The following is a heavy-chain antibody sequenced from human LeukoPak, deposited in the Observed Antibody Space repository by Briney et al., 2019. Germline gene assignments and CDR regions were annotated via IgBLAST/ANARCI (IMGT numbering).Heavy chain of an antibody. V-gene: IGHV3-23*01. D-gene: IGHD5-18*01. CDR2: ISGSGGST. J-gene: IGHJ6*02. Sequence: GGSLRLTCAASGFTFSSYAMSWVRQAPGKGLEWVSAISGSGGSTYYADSVKGRFTISRDNSKNTLYLQMNSLRAEDTAVYYCAKDRLSSYGPSGYYYGMDVWGQGTTVTVSS. CDR3: AKDRLSSYGPSGYYYGMDV. CDR1: GFTFSSYA.